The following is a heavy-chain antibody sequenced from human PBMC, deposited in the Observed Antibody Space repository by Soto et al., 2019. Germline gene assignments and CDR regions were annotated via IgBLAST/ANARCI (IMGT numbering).Heavy chain of an antibody. CDR3: ARDKLDSSSWYTTNNWFDP. V-gene: IGHV1-69*06. CDR2: IIPIFGTA. Sequence: ASVKVSCKASGGTFSSYAISWVRQAPGQELEWMGGIIPIFGTANYAQKFQGRVTITADKSTSTVYMELSSLRSEDTAVYYCARDKLDSSSWYTTNNWFDPWGQGTLVTVSS. J-gene: IGHJ5*02. CDR1: GGTFSSYA. D-gene: IGHD6-13*01.